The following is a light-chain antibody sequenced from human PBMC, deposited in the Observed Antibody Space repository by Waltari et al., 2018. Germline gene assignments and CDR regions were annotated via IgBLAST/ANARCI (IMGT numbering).Light chain of an antibody. J-gene: IGKJ4*01. CDR2: GAS. CDR1: QSVSSN. V-gene: IGKV3-15*01. Sequence: EIVMTQSPATLSVSPGERATPPCRASQSVSSNLAWYQQKPGQAPRLLIYGASTRATGIPARFSGSGSGTEFTLTISSLQSEDFAVYYCQQYNNWPPVTFGGGTKVEIK. CDR3: QQYNNWPPVT.